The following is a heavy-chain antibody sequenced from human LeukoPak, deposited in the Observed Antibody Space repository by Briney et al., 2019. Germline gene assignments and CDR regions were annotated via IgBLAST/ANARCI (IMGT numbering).Heavy chain of an antibody. CDR3: AAEDIYSYGFK. V-gene: IGHV3-15*01. J-gene: IGHJ4*02. CDR2: IKSKISGGTT. CDR1: GFTFSKAW. D-gene: IGHD5-18*01. Sequence: GGSLRLSCAASGFTFSKAWMSWVRQAPGKGLEWVGRIKSKISGGTTDYAAPAKGRFTISGDDPKNTLYLQMDSLKTEDTAVYYCAAEDIYSYGFKWGRGTLVTVSS.